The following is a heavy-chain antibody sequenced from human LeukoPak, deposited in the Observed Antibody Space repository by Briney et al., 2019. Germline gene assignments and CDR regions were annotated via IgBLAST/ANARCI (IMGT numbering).Heavy chain of an antibody. J-gene: IGHJ4*02. CDR2: INTDGTAT. CDR1: GLTLSSYW. CDR3: VRDSNLSFDY. V-gene: IGHV3-74*01. D-gene: IGHD1-14*01. Sequence: GGSLRLSCAASGLTLSSYWMHWVRQAPGKGLVWVSRINTDGTATTYADSVKGRFTISRDNAKNTLYLQMNSLRAEDTAVYYCVRDSNLSFDYWGQGALVTVSS.